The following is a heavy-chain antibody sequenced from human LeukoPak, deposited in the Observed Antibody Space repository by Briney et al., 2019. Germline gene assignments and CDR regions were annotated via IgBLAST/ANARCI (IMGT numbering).Heavy chain of an antibody. V-gene: IGHV4-34*01. J-gene: IGHJ4*02. CDR3: ARGFGITGTTFDY. CDR2: INHSGST. D-gene: IGHD1-7*01. CDR1: GGAFSGYY. Sequence: PSETLSLNCAVLGGAFSGYYWSWIRQPPGKGPELIGEINHSGSTNYNPSLKTRVTISVDTSKNQSSLKLSSLTAADTAVYYCARGFGITGTTFDYWGQGTLVTVSS.